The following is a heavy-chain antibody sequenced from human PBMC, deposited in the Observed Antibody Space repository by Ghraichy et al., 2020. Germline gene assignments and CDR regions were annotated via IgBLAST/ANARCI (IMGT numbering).Heavy chain of an antibody. V-gene: IGHV3-7*03. D-gene: IGHD2-15*01. CDR2: IKQDGSEK. J-gene: IGHJ4*02. Sequence: GESLNISCAASGFIFSSYWMSWVRQAPGKGLEWVANIKQDGSEKYYVDSVKGRFTISRDNAKNSLYLQMNSLRAEDTAVYYCARGWTYCSGGSCYVGGFDSWGQGILVTVSS. CDR3: ARGWTYCSGGSCYVGGFDS. CDR1: GFIFSSYW.